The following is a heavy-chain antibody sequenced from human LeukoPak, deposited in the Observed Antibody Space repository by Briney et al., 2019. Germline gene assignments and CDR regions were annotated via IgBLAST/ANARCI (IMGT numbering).Heavy chain of an antibody. CDR3: ARVTRYMIEDYFDY. CDR1: SGSISSYY. V-gene: IGHV4-59*01. J-gene: IGHJ4*02. CDR2: IYYSGSP. Sequence: SETLSLTCTVSSGSISSYYWSWIRQPPGEGLEWIGYIYYSGSPSYNPSLKSRVSISVDTSKNQFSLKLRSVTAADTAVYYCARVTRYMIEDYFDYWGQGTLVTVSS. D-gene: IGHD3-22*01.